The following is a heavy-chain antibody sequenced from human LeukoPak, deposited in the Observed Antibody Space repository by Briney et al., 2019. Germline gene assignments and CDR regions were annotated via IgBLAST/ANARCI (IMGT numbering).Heavy chain of an antibody. CDR3: AKDQFKPSGITMVRGVRGYYYYMDV. V-gene: IGHV3-30*02. CDR2: IRSDGTNK. J-gene: IGHJ6*03. Sequence: TGGSLRLSCAASGFTFNGYGMYWVRQAPGKGLEWVAFIRSDGTNKYYADSVRGRFTISRDNSKNTLYLQMNSLRAEDTAVYYCAKDQFKPSGITMVRGVRGYYYYMDVWGKGTTVTISS. D-gene: IGHD3-10*01. CDR1: GFTFNGYG.